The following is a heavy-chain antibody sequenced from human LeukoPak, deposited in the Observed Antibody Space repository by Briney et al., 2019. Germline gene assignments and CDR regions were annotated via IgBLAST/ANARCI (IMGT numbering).Heavy chain of an antibody. Sequence: GGSLRLSCAPSGLTFSTYWMNWVRQAPGKGLEWVANINQDGSLTYYMDSVKGRFTISRDNAKNSLYLQMNSLRGEDTAVYYCASGYAGGWSSFHYWGQGTLVTVPA. CDR1: GLTFSTYW. J-gene: IGHJ4*02. V-gene: IGHV3-7*01. D-gene: IGHD6-19*01. CDR2: INQDGSLT. CDR3: ASGYAGGWSSFHY.